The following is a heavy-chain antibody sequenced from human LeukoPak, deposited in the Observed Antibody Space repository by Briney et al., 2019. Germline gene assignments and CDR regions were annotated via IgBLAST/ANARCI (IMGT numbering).Heavy chain of an antibody. CDR3: ARDLENYDFWSGYWKGYGMDV. V-gene: IGHV3-53*01. CDR2: IYSGGST. Sequence: PGGSLRLSCAASAFTVSSNYMSWVRQAPGKGLEWDSVIYSGGSTYYADSVKGRFTISRDNSKNTLYLQMNSLRAEDTAVYYCARDLENYDFWSGYWKGYGMDVWGQGTTVTVSS. CDR1: AFTVSSNY. D-gene: IGHD3-3*01. J-gene: IGHJ6*02.